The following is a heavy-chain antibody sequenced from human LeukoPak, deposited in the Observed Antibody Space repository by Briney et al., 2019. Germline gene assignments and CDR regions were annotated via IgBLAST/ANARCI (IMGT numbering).Heavy chain of an antibody. CDR2: INHSGST. D-gene: IGHD6-13*01. V-gene: IGHV4-34*01. CDR3: AGIRMAAAIDY. CDR1: GGSFSGYY. Sequence: PSETLSLTCAVYGGSFSGYYWSWIRQPPGKGLEWIGEINHSGSTNYNPSLKSRVTISVDTSKNQFSLKLSSVTAADTAVCYCAGIRMAAAIDYWGQGTLVTVSS. J-gene: IGHJ4*02.